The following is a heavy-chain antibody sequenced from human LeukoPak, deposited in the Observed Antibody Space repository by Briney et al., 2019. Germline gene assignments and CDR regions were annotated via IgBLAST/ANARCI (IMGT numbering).Heavy chain of an antibody. Sequence: GGSRRLSCAASGFTFNNYARSWVRQAPGKGLEWVSAISGSGGSTYYADSVKGRFTISRDNSKNTLYLQMNSLRAEDTAVYYCAKEMEVGATSDYWGQGTLVTVSS. CDR1: GFTFNNYA. CDR2: ISGSGGST. D-gene: IGHD1-26*01. CDR3: AKEMEVGATSDY. J-gene: IGHJ4*02. V-gene: IGHV3-23*01.